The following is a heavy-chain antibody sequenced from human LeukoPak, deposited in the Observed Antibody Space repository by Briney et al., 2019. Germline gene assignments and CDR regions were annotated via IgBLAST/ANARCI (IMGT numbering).Heavy chain of an antibody. Sequence: GGSLRLSCAASGFTVSSNYMSWVRQAPGKGLEWGSVIYSGGSTYYPDSVTGRFTISRDNSKNTLYLQMNSLRAEDTAVYYCARGQSGYSYYYWGQGTLVTVSS. J-gene: IGHJ4*02. CDR3: ARGQSGYSYYY. CDR1: GFTVSSNY. V-gene: IGHV3-53*01. CDR2: IYSGGST. D-gene: IGHD5-18*01.